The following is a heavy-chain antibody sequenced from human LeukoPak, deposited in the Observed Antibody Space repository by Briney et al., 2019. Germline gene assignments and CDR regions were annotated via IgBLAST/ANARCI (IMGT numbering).Heavy chain of an antibody. V-gene: IGHV3-48*04. D-gene: IGHD4-17*01. J-gene: IGHJ6*02. CDR2: ISSSGSTI. CDR1: GFTFSSYS. Sequence: PGGSLRLSCAASGFTFSSYSMNWVRQAPGKGLEWVSYISSSGSTIYYADSVKGRFTISRDNAKNSLYLQMNSLRAEDTAVYYCARGDTVTTWFVNYYGMDVWGQGTTVTVSS. CDR3: ARGDTVTTWFVNYYGMDV.